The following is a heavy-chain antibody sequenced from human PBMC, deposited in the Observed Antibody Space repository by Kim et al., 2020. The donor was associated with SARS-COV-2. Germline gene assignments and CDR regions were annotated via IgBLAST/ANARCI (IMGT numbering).Heavy chain of an antibody. CDR2: LIPILGIA. V-gene: IGHV1-69*04. CDR3: ARGAAAGYNWFDP. D-gene: IGHD6-13*01. J-gene: IGHJ5*02. Sequence: SVKVSCKASGGTFSSYAISWVRQAPGQGLEWMGRLIPILGIANYAQKFQGRGTSTADKSKSTAYMELSSLRSEDTAVYYCARGAAAGYNWFDPWGQGTL. CDR1: GGTFSSYA.